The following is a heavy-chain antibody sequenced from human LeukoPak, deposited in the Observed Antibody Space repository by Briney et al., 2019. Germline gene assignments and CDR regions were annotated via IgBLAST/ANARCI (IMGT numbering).Heavy chain of an antibody. J-gene: IGHJ4*02. V-gene: IGHV3-11*04. CDR3: ARDYWSIYGSGSYFD. Sequence: PGGPLRLSCAASGFTFSDYYMTWIRQAPGKGLEWVSYISSSGNTIYYADSVKGRFTITRDNAKNSLFLQMNSLRLEDTAVYYCARDYWSIYGSGSYFDWGQGTLVTVSS. CDR1: GFTFSDYY. CDR2: ISSSGNTI. D-gene: IGHD3-10*01.